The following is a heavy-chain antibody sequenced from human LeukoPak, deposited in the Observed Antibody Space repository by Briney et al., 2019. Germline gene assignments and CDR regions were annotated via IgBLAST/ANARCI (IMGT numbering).Heavy chain of an antibody. J-gene: IGHJ6*03. CDR2: IYYSGST. D-gene: IGHD6-13*01. Sequence: PSETLSLTCTVSGGSISSSSYYWGWIRQPPGKGLEWIGSIYYSGSTYCNPSLKSRVTISVDTSKNQFSLKLSSVTAADTAVYYCARSHSSSWYYYYYYMDVWGKGTTVTVSS. CDR1: GGSISSSSYY. CDR3: ARSHSSSWYYYYYYMDV. V-gene: IGHV4-39*07.